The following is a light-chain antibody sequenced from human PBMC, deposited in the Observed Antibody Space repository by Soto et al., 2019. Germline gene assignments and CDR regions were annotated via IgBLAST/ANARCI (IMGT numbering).Light chain of an antibody. CDR1: QSVSSY. Sequence: EIVLTQSPATLSLSPGERATLSCRASQSVSSYLACYQQKPGQAPRLLIYDASNRATGIPARFSGSGSGTDFHLTISSLEPEDFAVYYCQQRSNWPLTWTFGQGTKVEIK. CDR3: QQRSNWPLTWT. V-gene: IGKV3-11*01. CDR2: DAS. J-gene: IGKJ1*01.